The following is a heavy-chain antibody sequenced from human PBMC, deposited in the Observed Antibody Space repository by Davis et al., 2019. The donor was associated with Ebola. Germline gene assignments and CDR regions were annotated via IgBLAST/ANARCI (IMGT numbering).Heavy chain of an antibody. V-gene: IGHV3-33*01. CDR1: GFTFSSYG. CDR2: IWYDGSNK. Sequence: GGSLRLSCAASGFTFSSYGMHWVRQAPGKGLEWVAVIWYDGSNKYYADSVKGRFTISRDNSKNTLYLQMNSLRSEDTAVYYCATEWDWNYTFDYWGQGTLVTVSP. CDR3: ATEWDWNYTFDY. D-gene: IGHD1-7*01. J-gene: IGHJ4*02.